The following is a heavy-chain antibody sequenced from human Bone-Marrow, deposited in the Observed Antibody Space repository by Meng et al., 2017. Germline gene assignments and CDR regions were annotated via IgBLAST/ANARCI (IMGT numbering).Heavy chain of an antibody. Sequence: SAKVSCKASGGTFSSYAISWVRQAPGQGREWMGGIIPIFGTANYAQKFQGRVTITADESTSTAYMELSSLRSEDTAVYYCASDRSKSSYHSGPPDWYFDLWGRGTLVTVSS. CDR2: IIPIFGTA. D-gene: IGHD3-16*02. CDR3: ASDRSKSSYHSGPPDWYFDL. CDR1: GGTFSSYA. V-gene: IGHV1-69*13. J-gene: IGHJ2*01.